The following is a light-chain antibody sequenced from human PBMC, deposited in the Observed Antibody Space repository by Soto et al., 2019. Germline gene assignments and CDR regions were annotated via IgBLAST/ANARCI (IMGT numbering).Light chain of an antibody. V-gene: IGKV2-28*01. CDR1: QSLLHSNGYNY. CDR2: LGS. CDR3: MQALQTPIT. Sequence: DIVMTQSPLSLPVTPGEPASISCRSSQSLLHSNGYNYLDWYLQKPGQSPQLLIYLGSNRASGVPDRFSGSGSGTYFTLKISRVEAEDVGVYYCMQALQTPITFGQGTRLEIK. J-gene: IGKJ5*01.